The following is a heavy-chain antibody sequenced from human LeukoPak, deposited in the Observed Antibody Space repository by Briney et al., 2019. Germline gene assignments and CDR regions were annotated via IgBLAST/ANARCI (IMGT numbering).Heavy chain of an antibody. J-gene: IGHJ4*02. CDR3: AKGDRSSFWSGPRGAGGFDY. Sequence: ASVKVSCKASGYTFTSYYMHWVRQAPGQGLEWMGIINPSGGSTSYAQKFQGRVTMTRDTSTSTVYMELSSLRSEDTAVYYCAKGDRSSFWSGPRGAGGFDYWGQGTLVTVSS. D-gene: IGHD3-3*01. CDR1: GYTFTSYY. CDR2: INPSGGST. V-gene: IGHV1-46*01.